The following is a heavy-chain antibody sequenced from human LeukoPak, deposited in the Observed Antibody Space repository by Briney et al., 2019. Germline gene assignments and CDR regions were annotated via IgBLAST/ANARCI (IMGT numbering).Heavy chain of an antibody. V-gene: IGHV3-74*01. CDR2: INSDGSST. J-gene: IGHJ4*02. CDR1: GFTFSSYW. D-gene: IGHD4-17*01. Sequence: GGSLRLSCAASGFTFSSYWMHWVRQAPGKGLGWVSRINSDGSSTSYADSVKGRFTISRDNAKNTLYLQMNSLRAEDTAVYYCAREHDYGDYFVDYWGQGTLVTVSS. CDR3: AREHDYGDYFVDY.